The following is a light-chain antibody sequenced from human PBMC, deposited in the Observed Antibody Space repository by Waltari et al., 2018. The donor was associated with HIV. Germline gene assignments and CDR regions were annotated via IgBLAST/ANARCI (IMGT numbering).Light chain of an antibody. CDR1: QSVSSSY. Sequence: ERATLSCRASQSVSSSYLAWYQQKPGQAPRLLIYGASSRATGIPDRFSGSGSGTDFTLTISRLEPEDFAVYSCQQYGSSPYTFGQGTKLEIK. J-gene: IGKJ2*01. CDR3: QQYGSSPYT. V-gene: IGKV3-20*01. CDR2: GAS.